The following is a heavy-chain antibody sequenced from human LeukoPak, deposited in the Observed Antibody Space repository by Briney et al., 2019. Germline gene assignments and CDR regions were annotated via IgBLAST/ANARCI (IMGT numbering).Heavy chain of an antibody. J-gene: IGHJ6*03. CDR2: IRYDGSNK. V-gene: IGHV3-30*02. CDR3: ARAGPYCSSTSCYSGYMDV. D-gene: IGHD2-2*01. Sequence: GGSLRLSCAASGFTFSSYGMHWVRQAPGKGLEWVAFIRYDGSNKYYADSVKGRFTISRDNSKNTLYLQMNSLRAEDTAVYYCARAGPYCSSTSCYSGYMDVWGKGTTVTVSS. CDR1: GFTFSSYG.